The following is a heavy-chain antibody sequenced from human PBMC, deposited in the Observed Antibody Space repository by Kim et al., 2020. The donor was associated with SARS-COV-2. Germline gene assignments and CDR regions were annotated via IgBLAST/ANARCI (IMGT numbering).Heavy chain of an antibody. Sequence: GGSLRLSCSASGFTFSSYAMHWVRQAPGKGLEYVSAISSNGGSTYYADSVKGRFTISRDNSKNTLYLQMSSLRAEDTAVYYCVKGLTALSLRFGYWGQGTLVTVSS. CDR2: ISSNGGST. J-gene: IGHJ4*02. CDR3: VKGLTALSLRFGY. CDR1: GFTFSSYA. V-gene: IGHV3-64D*06. D-gene: IGHD3-3*01.